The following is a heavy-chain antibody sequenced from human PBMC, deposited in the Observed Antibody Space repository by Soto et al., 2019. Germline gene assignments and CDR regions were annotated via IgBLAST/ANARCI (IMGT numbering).Heavy chain of an antibody. J-gene: IGHJ4*02. CDR2: ISSSSSYI. D-gene: IGHD1-26*01. CDR3: ARGFGSSYPNFDY. Sequence: LSCAASGFTFSSYSMNWVRQAPGKGLEWVSSISSSSSYIYYADSVKGRFTISRDNAKNSLYLQMNSLRAEDTAVYYCARGFGSSYPNFDYWGQGTLVTVSS. V-gene: IGHV3-21*01. CDR1: GFTFSSYS.